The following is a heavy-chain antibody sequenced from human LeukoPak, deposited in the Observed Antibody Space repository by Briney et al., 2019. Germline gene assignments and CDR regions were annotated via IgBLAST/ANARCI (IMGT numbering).Heavy chain of an antibody. CDR1: GGSFSDYY. CDR3: ARGRIAMIVVVHSFYYGMDV. V-gene: IGHV4-34*01. J-gene: IGHJ6*02. Sequence: SETLSLTCAVYGGSFSDYYWTWIRQSPGKGLEWIGEINDHSGNTNYNPSLNSRVSMSLEKSKNQLSLELRSVTAADTAVYYCARGRIAMIVVVHSFYYGMDVWGQGTTVTVSS. D-gene: IGHD3-22*01. CDR2: INDHSGNT.